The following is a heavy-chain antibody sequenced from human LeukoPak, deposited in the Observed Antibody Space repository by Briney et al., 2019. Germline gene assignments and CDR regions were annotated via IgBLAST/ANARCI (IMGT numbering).Heavy chain of an antibody. CDR2: IFHSGTT. Sequence: KSSETLSLTCAVSGGSISSTHWWNWVRQPPGKGLEWIGEIFHSGTTNYNPSLKSRVTISIDKSKNQFSLKLRSVTAADTAVYYCARDQWLLRGRDHDAFVIWGQGTMVTVSS. CDR1: GGSISSTHW. CDR3: ARDQWLLRGRDHDAFVI. J-gene: IGHJ3*02. D-gene: IGHD6-19*01. V-gene: IGHV4-4*02.